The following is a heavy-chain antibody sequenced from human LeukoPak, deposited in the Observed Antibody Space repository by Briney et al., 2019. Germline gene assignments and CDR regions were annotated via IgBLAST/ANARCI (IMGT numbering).Heavy chain of an antibody. V-gene: IGHV1-2*02. D-gene: IGHD3-22*01. CDR3: AREGHYDSSGYPLFDY. Sequence: GASVKVSCKAPGYTFTGYYMHWVRQAPGQGLEWMGWINPNSGGTNYAQKFQGRVTMTRDTSISTAYMELSRLRSDDTAVYYCAREGHYDSSGYPLFDYWGQGTLVTVSS. CDR2: INPNSGGT. J-gene: IGHJ4*02. CDR1: GYTFTGYY.